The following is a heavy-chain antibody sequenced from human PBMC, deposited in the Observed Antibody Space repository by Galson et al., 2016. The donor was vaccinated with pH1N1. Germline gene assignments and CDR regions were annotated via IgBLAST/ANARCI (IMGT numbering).Heavy chain of an antibody. J-gene: IGHJ5*02. CDR2: IHAGNGNT. Sequence: SVKVSCKASGYTFTSSAMHWVRQAPGQSPQWMGWIHAGNGNTKYSQKFQGRVTITRDTSASTAYMELASLISEDTAVYYCASGGTTIAELWFDPWGQGTLVTVSS. CDR1: GYTFTSSA. V-gene: IGHV1-3*01. CDR3: ASGGTTIAELWFDP. D-gene: IGHD6-13*01.